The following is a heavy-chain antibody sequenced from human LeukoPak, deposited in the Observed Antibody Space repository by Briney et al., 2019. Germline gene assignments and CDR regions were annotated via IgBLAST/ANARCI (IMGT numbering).Heavy chain of an antibody. Sequence: PETPSLTCTVSGGSFSPYYWSWIRQPPGKGLEWIGYIYYSGSTNYNPSLKSRVSISVDTSKNQFSLKLSSVTTADTAVYYCARADGYNQEIDYWGQGTVDSLSS. CDR1: GGSFSPYY. J-gene: IGHJ4*02. D-gene: IGHD5-24*01. V-gene: IGHV4-59*01. CDR3: ARADGYNQEIDY. CDR2: IYYSGST.